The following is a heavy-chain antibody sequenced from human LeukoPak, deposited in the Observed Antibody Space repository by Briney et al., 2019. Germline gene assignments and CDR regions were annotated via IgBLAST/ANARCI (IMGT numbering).Heavy chain of an antibody. Sequence: AGGSLRLSCAASGFTFSSYAMSWVRQAPGKGLEWVSAISGSGGSTYYADSVKGRFTISRDNSKNTPYLQMNSLRAEDTAVYYCAKDRPNYDILTGYYPGHAFDIWGQGTMVTVSS. D-gene: IGHD3-9*01. J-gene: IGHJ3*02. V-gene: IGHV3-23*01. CDR3: AKDRPNYDILTGYYPGHAFDI. CDR2: ISGSGGST. CDR1: GFTFSSYA.